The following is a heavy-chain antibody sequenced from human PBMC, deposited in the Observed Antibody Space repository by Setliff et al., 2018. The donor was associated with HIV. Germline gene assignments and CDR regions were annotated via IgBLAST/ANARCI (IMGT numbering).Heavy chain of an antibody. V-gene: IGHV4-39*02. D-gene: IGHD6-19*01. CDR3: ARGRSGWYSGYYYYYMDV. Sequence: SETLSLTCTVYGASISNSNSYWGWIRQAPGKRLEWLGSIYDSESTSYNPSLSSRLTISVDTSKNQVSLRLSSVTAADTAVYYYARGRSGWYSGYYYYYMDVWGKGTTVTVSS. CDR2: IYDSEST. J-gene: IGHJ6*03. CDR1: GASISNSNSY.